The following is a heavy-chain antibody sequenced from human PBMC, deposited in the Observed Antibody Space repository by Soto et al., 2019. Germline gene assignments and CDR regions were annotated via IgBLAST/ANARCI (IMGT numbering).Heavy chain of an antibody. Sequence: PGESLQISCKGSGYSFTSYWISWVRQMPGKGLEWMGRIDPSDSYTNYSPSFQGHVTISVDKSISTAYLQWSSLKASDTAMYYYATDYDILTGPPFDFWGQGTLVPVSS. V-gene: IGHV5-10-1*01. D-gene: IGHD3-9*01. CDR2: IDPSDSYT. J-gene: IGHJ4*02. CDR1: GYSFTSYW. CDR3: ATDYDILTGPPFDF.